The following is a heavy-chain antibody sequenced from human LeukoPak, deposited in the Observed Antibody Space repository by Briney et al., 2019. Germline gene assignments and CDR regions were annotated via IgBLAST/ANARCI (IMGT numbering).Heavy chain of an antibody. J-gene: IGHJ5*02. Sequence: ASVKVSCKASGYTFTSYYMHWVRQAPGQGLEWMGWMNPNSGNTGYAQKFQGRVTMTRNTSISTAYMELSSLRSEDTAVYYCARGDNWFDPWGQGTLVTVSS. V-gene: IGHV1-8*02. CDR1: GYTFTSYY. CDR3: ARGDNWFDP. CDR2: MNPNSGNT.